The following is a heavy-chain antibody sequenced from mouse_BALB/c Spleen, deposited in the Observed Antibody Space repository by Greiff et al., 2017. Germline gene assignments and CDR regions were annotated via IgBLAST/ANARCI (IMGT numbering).Heavy chain of an antibody. V-gene: IGHV14-3*02. D-gene: IGHD2-12*01. J-gene: IGHJ4*01. CDR2: IDPANGNT. CDR1: GFNIKDTY. CDR3: ARLPPLYSPYAMDY. Sequence: VQLQQSGAELVKPGASVKLSCTASGFNIKDTYMHWVKQRPEQGLEWIGRIDPANGNTKYDPKFQGKATITADTSSNTAYLQLSSLTSEDTAVYYCARLPPLYSPYAMDYGGQGTSVTVAS.